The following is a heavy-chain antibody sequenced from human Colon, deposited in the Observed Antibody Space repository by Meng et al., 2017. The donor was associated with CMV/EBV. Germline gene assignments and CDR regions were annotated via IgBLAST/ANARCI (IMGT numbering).Heavy chain of an antibody. D-gene: IGHD3-3*01. CDR1: GYTFTGYL. V-gene: IGHV1-2*02. Sequence: LVQSGAGMGGPGASVKVSCNASGYTFTGYLIHWVRQAPGQGLEWMGWINPYSGDTIYAQKFEVGVTMTRDASITTAYLELSSLKSDDTAVYYCGTFGGDFDYWGQGTLVTVSS. J-gene: IGHJ4*02. CDR3: GTFGGDFDY. CDR2: INPYSGDT.